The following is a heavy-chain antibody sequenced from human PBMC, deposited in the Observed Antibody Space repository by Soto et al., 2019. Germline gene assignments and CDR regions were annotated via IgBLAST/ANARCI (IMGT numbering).Heavy chain of an antibody. Sequence: NPGGSLRLSCAASGFTFSDAWMTWVRQAPGKGLEWVGLIKVKSNGGTTDYAVPVKGRFTISRDDSKNTLYLQMNSLKTEDTAVYYCTSTLGYWGQGTLVTVSS. J-gene: IGHJ4*02. CDR3: TSTLGY. CDR1: GFTFSDAW. D-gene: IGHD7-27*01. V-gene: IGHV3-15*01. CDR2: IKVKSNGGTT.